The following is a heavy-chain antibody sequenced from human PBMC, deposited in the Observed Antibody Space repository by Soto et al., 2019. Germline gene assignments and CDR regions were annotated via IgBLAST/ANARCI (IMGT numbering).Heavy chain of an antibody. D-gene: IGHD3-22*01. CDR2: IIPIFGTA. CDR3: ARDRGQYYDSSGYRFDY. CDR1: GGTFSSYA. J-gene: IGHJ4*02. Sequence: QVQLVQSGAEVKKPGSSVKVSCKASGGTFSSYAISWVRQAPGQGLEWMGGIIPIFGTANYAQKFQGRVTITADESTSTAYMEQSSLRSEDTAVYYCARDRGQYYDSSGYRFDYWGQGTLVTVSS. V-gene: IGHV1-69*01.